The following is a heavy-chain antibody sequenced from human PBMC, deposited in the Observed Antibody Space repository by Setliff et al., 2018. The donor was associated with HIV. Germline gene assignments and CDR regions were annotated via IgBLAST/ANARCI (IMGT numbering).Heavy chain of an antibody. CDR3: ARDPTGGAARFDN. J-gene: IGHJ4*02. Sequence: ASVKVSCKASGYTFTNYDINWVRQATGQGLEWMGWMNPNSGNTDYAQNFQRRLTITADESTNTAYMELIGLKSEDTAVYYCARDPTGGAARFDNWGQGTLVTVSS. D-gene: IGHD6-6*01. V-gene: IGHV1-8*03. CDR1: GYTFTNYD. CDR2: MNPNSGNT.